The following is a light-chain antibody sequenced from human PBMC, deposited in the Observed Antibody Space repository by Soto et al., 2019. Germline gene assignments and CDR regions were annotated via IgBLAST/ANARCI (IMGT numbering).Light chain of an antibody. CDR3: AAWDHGLQAWV. Sequence: QSVLTQPPSASGTPGQRVTISCSGSNSNIGSHTVNWYQQLPGTAPKLLIYTDNQPPSGVPGRFSDSKSGTSASLAISGLQSEDEAEYYCAAWDHGLQAWVFGGGTKLTVL. CDR1: NSNIGSHT. J-gene: IGLJ3*02. CDR2: TDN. V-gene: IGLV1-44*01.